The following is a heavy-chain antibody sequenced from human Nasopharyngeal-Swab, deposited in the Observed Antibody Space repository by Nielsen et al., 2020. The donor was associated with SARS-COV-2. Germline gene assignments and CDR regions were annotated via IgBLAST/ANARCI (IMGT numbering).Heavy chain of an antibody. CDR3: ARGFDP. Sequence: SETLSLTCTVSGGSISDFHWSWIRQPPGKGLEWIGYISYSGSPNYNPSLKSLVTISVDTSKNQFSLKLSSVTAADTAVYYCARGFDPWGQGTLVTVSS. J-gene: IGHJ5*02. CDR2: ISYSGSP. V-gene: IGHV4-59*01. CDR1: GGSISDFH.